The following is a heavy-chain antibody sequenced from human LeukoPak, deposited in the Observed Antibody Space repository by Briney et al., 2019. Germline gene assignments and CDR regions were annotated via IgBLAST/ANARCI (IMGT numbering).Heavy chain of an antibody. Sequence: ASVEVSCKASGYTFTNYGINWVRQAPGQGLEWMGWINADNGNTNYSQKLQGRVTLTTDTTTSTAYMELRSLRSDDTAVYYCAQAGNSWQFEYWGQGNLVTVSS. CDR2: INADNGNT. V-gene: IGHV1-18*01. J-gene: IGHJ4*02. CDR1: GYTFTNYG. CDR3: AQAGNSWQFEY. D-gene: IGHD6-13*01.